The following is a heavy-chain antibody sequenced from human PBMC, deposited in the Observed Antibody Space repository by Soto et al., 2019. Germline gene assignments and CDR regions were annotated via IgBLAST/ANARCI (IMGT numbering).Heavy chain of an antibody. Sequence: EVQLLESGGDLVQPGGSLRLSCGVSGFSFSSYAMAWVRQVPGKGLEWLSVITVRSHTTYYADSVRGRFNISRDDSRDTLYLQLNSLRGEDTAVYYCARGLAAGGTGGLTYYFDFWGQGTLVTVPP. CDR3: ARGLAAGGTGGLTYYFDF. CDR1: GFSFSSYA. J-gene: IGHJ4*02. D-gene: IGHD6-13*01. CDR2: ITVRSHTT. V-gene: IGHV3-23*01.